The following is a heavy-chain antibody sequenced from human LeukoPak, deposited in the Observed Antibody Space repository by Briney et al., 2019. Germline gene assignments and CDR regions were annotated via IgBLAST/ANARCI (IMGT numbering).Heavy chain of an antibody. V-gene: IGHV1-8*01. CDR2: VSPNSGNT. CDR3: ARINGRGNGWLRPLDY. Sequence: GASVKVSCKASGYTFLHHDINWVRQVTGQGLEWMAWVSPNSGNTGYAQKFKGRVTLTIDTSINTAYMELSSLRSEDTGVYYCARINGRGNGWLRPLDYWGQGTLVTVSS. D-gene: IGHD6-19*01. J-gene: IGHJ4*02. CDR1: GYTFLHHD.